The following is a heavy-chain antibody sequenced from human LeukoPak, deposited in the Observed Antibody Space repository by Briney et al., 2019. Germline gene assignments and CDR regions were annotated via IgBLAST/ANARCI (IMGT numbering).Heavy chain of an antibody. CDR3: ARGGSGYTTFGVVIGYYGMDV. D-gene: IGHD3-3*01. CDR2: MNPNSGNT. V-gene: IGHV1-8*01. J-gene: IGHJ6*02. CDR1: GYTFTSYD. Sequence: ASVKVSCKASGYTFTSYDINWVRQATGQGLEWMGWMNPNSGNTGYAQKFQGRVTMTRNTSISTAYMELSSLRSEDTAVYYCARGGSGYTTFGVVIGYYGMDVWGQGTTVTVSS.